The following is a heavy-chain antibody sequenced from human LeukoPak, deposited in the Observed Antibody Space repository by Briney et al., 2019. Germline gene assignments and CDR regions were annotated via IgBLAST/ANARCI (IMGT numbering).Heavy chain of an antibody. CDR3: ARETYYDSSGYLGN. Sequence: GGSLRLSCAASGFTFSSYWMHWVRQAPGKGLVWVSRINSDGSSTSYADSVKGRFTISRDNSKNTLYLQMNSLRAEDTAVYYCARETYYDSSGYLGNWGQGTLVTVSS. V-gene: IGHV3-74*01. D-gene: IGHD3-22*01. CDR1: GFTFSSYW. J-gene: IGHJ4*02. CDR2: INSDGSST.